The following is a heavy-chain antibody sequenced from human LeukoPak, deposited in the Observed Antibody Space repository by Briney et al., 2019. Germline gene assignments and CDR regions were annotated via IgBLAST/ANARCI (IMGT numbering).Heavy chain of an antibody. D-gene: IGHD4-17*01. CDR2: IIPIFGTA. CDR3: SRDAPQKAYADNHYFDY. J-gene: IGHJ4*02. V-gene: IGHV1-69*13. Sequence: SVKVSFKASGCTFSSYAISWVRQAPGQGLEWMGGIIPIFGTANYAQKFQGRVTITADESTSTAYMELSSLISEDTAVYYYSRDAPQKAYADNHYFDYWGEGTLVTVSS. CDR1: GCTFSSYA.